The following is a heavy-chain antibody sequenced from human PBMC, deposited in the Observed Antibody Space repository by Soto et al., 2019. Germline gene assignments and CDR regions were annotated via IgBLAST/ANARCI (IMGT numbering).Heavy chain of an antibody. D-gene: IGHD3-22*01. Sequence: QVQLQESGPGLVKPSQTLSLTCTVSGDSISSRGYYLSWIRHHPGKGLEWIGYIHSSGTTYDNPSLKGRVSISVDTAKNRFSLKLTSVTAADTAVYYCASGGDSSADVSFAFDIWGQGTLVTVSS. CDR3: ASGGDSSADVSFAFDI. V-gene: IGHV4-31*03. J-gene: IGHJ3*02. CDR2: IHSSGTT. CDR1: GDSISSRGYY.